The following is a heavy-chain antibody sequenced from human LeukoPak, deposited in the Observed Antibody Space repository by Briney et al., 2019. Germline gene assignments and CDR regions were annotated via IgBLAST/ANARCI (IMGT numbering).Heavy chain of an antibody. V-gene: IGHV4-59*12. CDR3: ARGRRIYYYYGMDV. J-gene: IGHJ6*02. CDR1: GGSISSSY. D-gene: IGHD6-25*01. Sequence: PSETLSLTCTVSGGSISSSYWSWIRQPPGKGLEWIAYIHNNGESNYNPSLKSRVTISIDTSKNHLSLNLNSVTAADTAVYYCARGRRIYYYYGMDVWGQGTTVTVSS. CDR2: IHNNGES.